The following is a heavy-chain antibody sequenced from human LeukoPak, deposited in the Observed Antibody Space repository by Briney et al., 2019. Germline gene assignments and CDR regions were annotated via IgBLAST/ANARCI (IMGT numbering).Heavy chain of an antibody. V-gene: IGHV3-64*01. CDR3: ARVAGEGWFDP. CDR1: GXTFSNYA. Sequence: GGSLRLSCAASGXTFSNYAMYWVRQAPGKGLEYVSGIDSKGGSTYYANSVKGRFTISRDNSKNTLYLQMGSLRAEDMALYYCARVAGEGWFDPWGQGTLVTVSS. CDR2: IDSKGGST. D-gene: IGHD3-10*01. J-gene: IGHJ5*02.